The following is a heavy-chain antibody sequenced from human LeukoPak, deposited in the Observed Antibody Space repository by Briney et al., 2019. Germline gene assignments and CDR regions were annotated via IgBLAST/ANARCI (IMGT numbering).Heavy chain of an antibody. CDR1: AFTFSSYA. CDR2: ISGSGGST. D-gene: IGHD3-10*01. J-gene: IGHJ4*02. V-gene: IGHV3-23*01. CDR3: AKKEAYYYGSGSDYSDY. Sequence: GGSLRLSCAASAFTFSSYAMSWVRQAPGKGLEWVSAISGSGGSTYYADSVKGRFTISRDNSKNTLYLQMNSLRAEDTAVYYCAKKEAYYYGSGSDYSDYWGQGTLVTVPS.